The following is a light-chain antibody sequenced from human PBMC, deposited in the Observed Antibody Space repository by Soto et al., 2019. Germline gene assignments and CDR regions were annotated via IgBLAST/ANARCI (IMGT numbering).Light chain of an antibody. J-gene: IGKJ4*02. CDR2: ATS. V-gene: IGKV3-15*01. CDR3: QQYGDWPLT. CDR1: KSVGNN. Sequence: EIVVTQSPATLSVSPGERATLSCRASKSVGNNLAWYQQKPGQAPRILIFATSTRATGVPARFSGSGSGTEFTLTISSLQSEDYAVYYCQQYGDWPLTFGGGAKVEIE.